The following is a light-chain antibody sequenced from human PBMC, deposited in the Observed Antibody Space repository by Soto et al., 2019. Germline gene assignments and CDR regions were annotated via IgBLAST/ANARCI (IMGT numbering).Light chain of an antibody. CDR2: ATS. CDR3: QQYGSSPKT. Sequence: EIVLTQSPGTLSLSPGDRATLSCRSSQTISSTYLAWYQQKPGQAPRLLIYATSTRATGIPDRFGGSGSGTDFTLTISRLEPEDFAVYYCQQYGSSPKTFGQGTKVDIK. V-gene: IGKV3-20*01. J-gene: IGKJ1*01. CDR1: QTISSTY.